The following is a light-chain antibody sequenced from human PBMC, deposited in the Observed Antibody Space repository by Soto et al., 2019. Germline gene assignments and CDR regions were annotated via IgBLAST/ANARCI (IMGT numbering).Light chain of an antibody. CDR1: QSVRTY. CDR2: DVS. Sequence: LTQSPSTLSLSPGERSTLSCRASQSVRTYLAWYQQKPGQAPRLLIHDVSDRATGIPARFSGSGSGTDFTLTISSLEPEDFAVYYCQQRSSWPLTFGGGTKVAIK. J-gene: IGKJ4*01. V-gene: IGKV3-11*01. CDR3: QQRSSWPLT.